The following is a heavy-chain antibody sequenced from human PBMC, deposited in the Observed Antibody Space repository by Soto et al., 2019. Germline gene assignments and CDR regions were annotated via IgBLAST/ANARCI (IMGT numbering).Heavy chain of an antibody. V-gene: IGHV4-30-4*01. Sequence: PSETLSLTCTVSGGSISSGDYYWSWIRQPPGKGLEWIGYIYYSGSTYYIPSLKSRVTISVDTSKNQFSLKLSSVTAADTAVYYCARVGTYYYDSSALDYWGQGTLVTVSS. CDR3: ARVGTYYYDSSALDY. CDR2: IYYSGST. D-gene: IGHD3-22*01. CDR1: GGSISSGDYY. J-gene: IGHJ4*02.